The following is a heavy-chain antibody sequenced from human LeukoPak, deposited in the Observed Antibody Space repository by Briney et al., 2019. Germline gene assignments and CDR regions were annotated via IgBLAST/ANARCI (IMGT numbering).Heavy chain of an antibody. CDR2: ISPIGSRT. V-gene: IGHV3-23*01. CDR3: AKASTVLKPIDS. Sequence: GGSLRLSCTASGFTFSNYAMYWVRQAPGKGLEWVSAISPIGSRTYYADSVKGRFTISRDNSKNTLYLQMNSLRAGDTAIYYCAKASTVLKPIDSWGQGTLVTVSS. CDR1: GFTFSNYA. D-gene: IGHD1-14*01. J-gene: IGHJ4*02.